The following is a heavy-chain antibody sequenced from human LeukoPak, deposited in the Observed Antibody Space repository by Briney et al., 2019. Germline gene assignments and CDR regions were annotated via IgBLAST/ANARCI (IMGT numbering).Heavy chain of an antibody. CDR1: GYTFTSYY. CDR3: ARDRGRSGSYHNCFDP. V-gene: IGHV1-46*01. J-gene: IGHJ5*02. CDR2: INPSGGNT. D-gene: IGHD3-10*01. Sequence: GASVKVSCKASGYTFTSYYIHWVRQAPGQGLEWMGIINPSGGNTRYAQKFQGGVTMTSDTSTSTVYMELTSLRSEDTAVYFCARDRGRSGSYHNCFDPWGQGTLVTVSS.